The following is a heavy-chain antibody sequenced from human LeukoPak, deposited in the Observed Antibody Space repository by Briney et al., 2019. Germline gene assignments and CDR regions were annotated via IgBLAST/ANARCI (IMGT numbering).Heavy chain of an antibody. J-gene: IGHJ3*02. CDR1: GFTFSDYY. D-gene: IGHD1-26*01. Sequence: GGSLRLSCAASGFTFSDYYMSWIRQAPGKGLEWVSYISSSGSTIYYADSVKGRFTISRDNAKNSLYLQMNSLRAEDTAVYYCAKTDSDPAFDIWGQGTMVTVSS. V-gene: IGHV3-11*01. CDR3: AKTDSDPAFDI. CDR2: ISSSGSTI.